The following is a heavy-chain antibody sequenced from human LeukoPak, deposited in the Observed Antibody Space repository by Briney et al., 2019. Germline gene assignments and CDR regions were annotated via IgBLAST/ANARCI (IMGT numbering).Heavy chain of an antibody. CDR2: NSWYCGII. V-gene: IGHV3-9*01. CDR1: GFPFDDYA. D-gene: IGHD3-3*01. Sequence: GGSLSLFCAASGFPFDDYAMHWVRQAPGKGVEGVSGNSWYCGIIGYADSVKGRFTISRDNAKNSLYLQMNSLRAEDTALYYCAKDATIFGVFIENYFDYWGQGTLVTVSS. CDR3: AKDATIFGVFIENYFDY. J-gene: IGHJ4*02.